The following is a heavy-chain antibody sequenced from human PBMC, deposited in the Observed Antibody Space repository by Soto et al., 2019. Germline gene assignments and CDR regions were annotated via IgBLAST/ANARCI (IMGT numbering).Heavy chain of an antibody. CDR2: ISAYNGNT. CDR1: GYTFTSYG. J-gene: IGHJ3*02. Sequence: QVQLVQSGAEVKKPGASVKVSCKASGYTFTSYGISWVRQAPGQGPEWMGWISAYNGNTNYAQQLQGRVTMTTDTSTSTAYMELRSLRSDDTAVYYCARAKDYGEDEPDDAFDIWGQGTMVTVSS. V-gene: IGHV1-18*01. D-gene: IGHD4-17*01. CDR3: ARAKDYGEDEPDDAFDI.